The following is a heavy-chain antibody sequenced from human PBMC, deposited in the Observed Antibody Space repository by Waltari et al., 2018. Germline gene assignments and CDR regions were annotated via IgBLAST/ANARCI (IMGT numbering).Heavy chain of an antibody. Sequence: EVQLVQSGAEVKKPGESLKISCKGSGYSFISYWIGWVRQMPGKGLEWMGFMYPGDSDTRYSPSFQGQVTISGDKSVSTAYLQWSSLKASDTAMYYCARHNGYSSSYYFDYWGQGTLVTVSS. CDR3: ARHNGYSSSYYFDY. V-gene: IGHV5-51*01. CDR1: GYSFISYW. CDR2: MYPGDSDT. J-gene: IGHJ4*02. D-gene: IGHD6-19*01.